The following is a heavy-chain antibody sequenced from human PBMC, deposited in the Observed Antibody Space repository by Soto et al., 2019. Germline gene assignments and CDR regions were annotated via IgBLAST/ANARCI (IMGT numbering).Heavy chain of an antibody. CDR3: ARDRSMYYGMDV. CDR2: ISAYNGNT. D-gene: IGHD2-8*01. Sequence: QVQLVQSGGEVKKPGASVKVSCKATGYTFTSFGISWVRQAPGQGLEWMGWISAYNGNTNYAQKLQGRVTMTTDPSTSTAYMELRSLTSDDTAVYYCARDRSMYYGMDVWGQGTTVTVSS. CDR1: GYTFTSFG. V-gene: IGHV1-18*01. J-gene: IGHJ6*02.